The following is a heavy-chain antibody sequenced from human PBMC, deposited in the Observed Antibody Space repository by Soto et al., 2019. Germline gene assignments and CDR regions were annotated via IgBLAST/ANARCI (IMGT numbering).Heavy chain of an antibody. CDR3: ARDDYGGNSGIFLDY. V-gene: IGHV1-2*02. CDR1: GYTLTAYY. J-gene: IGHJ4*02. CDR2: INPNNGGT. D-gene: IGHD4-17*01. Sequence: ASVKVSCKAFGYTLTAYYIHWVRQAPGQGLEWMRWINPNNGGTQYAQQFQGRVTVTRDTSINTAYMELSTLGSDDTAVYYCARDDYGGNSGIFLDYWGQGTPVTVSS.